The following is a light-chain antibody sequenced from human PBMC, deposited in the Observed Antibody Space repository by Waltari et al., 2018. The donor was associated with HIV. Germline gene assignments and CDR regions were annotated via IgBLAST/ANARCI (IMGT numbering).Light chain of an antibody. CDR1: SSDVGGYNY. CDR2: DVT. J-gene: IGLJ1*01. V-gene: IGLV2-14*03. CDR3: SSYTSNSRV. Sequence: QSPLTQPASVSGSRGQSITISCTGTSSDVGGYNYVSWYQQHPGKAPKLMIYDVTNRPSGVSNPFSGSKSGNTASRTISGLQAEDEADYYCSSYTSNSRVFGTGTKVTVL.